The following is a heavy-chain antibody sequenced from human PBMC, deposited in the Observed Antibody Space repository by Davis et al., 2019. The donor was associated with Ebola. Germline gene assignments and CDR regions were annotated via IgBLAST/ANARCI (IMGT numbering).Heavy chain of an antibody. V-gene: IGHV7-4-1*02. J-gene: IGHJ3*02. CDR2: INTNTGKP. CDR3: ATLPEI. Sequence: AASVKVSCKASGYTFTNYYMHWVRQAPGRGLEWMGWINTNTGKPRYAQGFTGRFVFSLDTSVSTAYLQISRLQAEDTAVYYCATLPEIWGQGTMVTVSS. CDR1: GYTFTNYY.